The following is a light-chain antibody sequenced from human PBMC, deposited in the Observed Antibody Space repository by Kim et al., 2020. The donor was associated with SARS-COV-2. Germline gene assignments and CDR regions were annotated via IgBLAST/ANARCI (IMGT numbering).Light chain of an antibody. CDR2: GKN. Sequence: SSELPQDPAVSVALGQTVRITCQGDSLRSYYASWYQQKPGQAPVLVIYGKNNRPSGIPDRFSGSSSGNTASLTITGAQAEVEADYYCNSRDSSGNHVVFG. V-gene: IGLV3-19*01. J-gene: IGLJ2*01. CDR1: SLRSYY. CDR3: NSRDSSGNHVV.